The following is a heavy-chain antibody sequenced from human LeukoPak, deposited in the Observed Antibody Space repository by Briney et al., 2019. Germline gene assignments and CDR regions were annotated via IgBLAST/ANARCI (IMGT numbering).Heavy chain of an antibody. CDR2: IHYTGNT. D-gene: IGHD1-26*01. Sequence: SETLSLTCTVSGGSISSNYYWSWIRQPPGKGPDWVATIHYTGNTYYNPSLKSRVTISVDTSKNQFSLRLSSVTAADTAVYYCARYVGGTYYFDYWGQGTLVTVSS. CDR3: ARYVGGTYYFDY. J-gene: IGHJ4*02. CDR1: GGSISSNYY. V-gene: IGHV4-39*07.